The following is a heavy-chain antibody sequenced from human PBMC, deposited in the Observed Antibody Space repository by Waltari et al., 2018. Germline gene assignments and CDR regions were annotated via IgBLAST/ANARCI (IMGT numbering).Heavy chain of an antibody. Sequence: QVQLVQSGAEVKKPGSSVKVSCKASGGTFSSYTISWVRQAPGQGREWMGRIIPILGIANYAQKFQGRVTMTADKSTSTAYMELSSLRSEDTAVYYCARASCSGGSCSYYYYYGMDVWGQGTTVTVSS. V-gene: IGHV1-69*02. CDR3: ARASCSGGSCSYYYYYGMDV. CDR2: IIPILGIA. D-gene: IGHD2-15*01. J-gene: IGHJ6*02. CDR1: GGTFSSYT.